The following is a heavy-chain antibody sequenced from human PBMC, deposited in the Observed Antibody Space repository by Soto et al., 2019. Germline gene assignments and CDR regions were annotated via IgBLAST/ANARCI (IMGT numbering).Heavy chain of an antibody. CDR3: ARDRGYDAHDYYYNAMAV. J-gene: IGHJ6*02. D-gene: IGHD2-15*01. V-gene: IGHV3-48*04. Sequence: AGGSLRLSCAASGFAFSGHTMNWVRQAPGKGLEWVAYIGNTLDTIYYADSVKGRFIISRDNARNSLYLQMNSLGVEDTAVYYCARDRGYDAHDYYYNAMAVWGQGTTVTVSS. CDR2: IGNTLDTI. CDR1: GFAFSGHT.